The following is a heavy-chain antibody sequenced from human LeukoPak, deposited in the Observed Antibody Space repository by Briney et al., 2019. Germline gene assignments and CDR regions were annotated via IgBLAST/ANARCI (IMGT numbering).Heavy chain of an antibody. D-gene: IGHD6-13*01. CDR2: INPNNGGT. J-gene: IGHJ4*02. CDR1: GYTFTGYY. CDR3: ARGSSSPVPNFDY. V-gene: IGHV1-2*02. Sequence: ASVKVSCKASGYTFTGYYMHWVRQAPGQGLEWVGWINPNNGGTSYSQKFQGRVTMTRDTSITTAYMELPTLTSDDTAVYYCARGSSSPVPNFDYWGQGTLVTVSS.